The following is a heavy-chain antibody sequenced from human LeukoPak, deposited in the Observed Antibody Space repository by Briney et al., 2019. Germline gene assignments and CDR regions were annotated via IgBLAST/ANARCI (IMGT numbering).Heavy chain of an antibody. V-gene: IGHV3-66*01. CDR3: AKTTYCGVDCYSWYFDY. CDR2: IYSDGST. J-gene: IGHJ4*02. Sequence: GGSLRLSCAASGFTVSSNYMSWVRQAPGKGLEWVSVIYSDGSTYYADSVKGRFTISRDNSKNTLYLQLNSLRAEDTAIYHCAKTTYCGVDCYSWYFDYWGQGTLVTVSS. CDR1: GFTVSSNY. D-gene: IGHD2-21*02.